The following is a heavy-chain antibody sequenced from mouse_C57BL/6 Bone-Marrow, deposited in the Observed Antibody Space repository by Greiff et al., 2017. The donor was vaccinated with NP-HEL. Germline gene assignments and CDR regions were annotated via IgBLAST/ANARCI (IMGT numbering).Heavy chain of an antibody. CDR3: ATVVAPGFDY. D-gene: IGHD1-1*01. J-gene: IGHJ2*01. Sequence: EVQLQQSGPVLVKPGASVKMSCKASGYTFTDYYMNWVKQSHGKSLEWIGVINPYNGGTSYNQKFKGKATLTVDKSSRTAYMELNSLTSEDSAVYYCATVVAPGFDYWGQGTTLTVSS. CDR2: INPYNGGT. V-gene: IGHV1-19*01. CDR1: GYTFTDYY.